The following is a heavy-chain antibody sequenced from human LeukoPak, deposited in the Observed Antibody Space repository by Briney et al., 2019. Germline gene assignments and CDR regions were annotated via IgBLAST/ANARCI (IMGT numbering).Heavy chain of an antibody. CDR1: GFTFSSYA. Sequence: GGSLRLSCAASGFTFSSYAMSWVRQAPGKGLEWVSGISGSGGSTYYADSVKGRFTISRDNSKNTLYLRMNSLRAGDTAVYYCAKGGTLKIIEYDAFDIWGQGTMVTVSS. V-gene: IGHV3-23*01. CDR3: AKGGTLKIIEYDAFDI. J-gene: IGHJ3*02. D-gene: IGHD3-16*01. CDR2: ISGSGGST.